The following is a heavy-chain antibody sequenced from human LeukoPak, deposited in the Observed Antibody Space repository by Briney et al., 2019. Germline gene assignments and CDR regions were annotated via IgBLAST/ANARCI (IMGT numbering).Heavy chain of an antibody. V-gene: IGHV4-61*02. CDR1: GGSISSGSYY. Sequence: PSETLSLTCTVSGGSISSGSYYWSWIRQPAGKGLEWIGRIYTSGSTNYNPSLKSRVTISVDTSKNQFSLKLSSVTAADTAVYYCAGLSKGYSSGWYSIDYWGQGTLVTVSS. CDR3: AGLSKGYSSGWYSIDY. J-gene: IGHJ4*02. D-gene: IGHD6-19*01. CDR2: IYTSGST.